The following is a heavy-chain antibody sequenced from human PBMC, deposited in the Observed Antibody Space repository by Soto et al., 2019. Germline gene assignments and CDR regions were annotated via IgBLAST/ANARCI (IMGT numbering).Heavy chain of an antibody. V-gene: IGHV3-11*01. J-gene: IGHJ5*02. D-gene: IGHD3-10*01. CDR1: GFTLSDYY. Sequence: QVQLVESGGGLVKPGGSLRLSCAASGFTLSDYYMTWMRQAPGKGLEWVSYIGSSGSFIYYADSVKGRFTIYRDSAKNSLYLQMNSLRVEDTAVYYCVKGLFDSGCRSHWFDPWGQGTLVSVSS. CDR3: VKGLFDSGCRSHWFDP. CDR2: IGSSGSFI.